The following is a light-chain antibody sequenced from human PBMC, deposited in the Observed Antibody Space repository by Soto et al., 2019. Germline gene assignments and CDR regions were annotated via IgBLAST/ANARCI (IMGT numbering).Light chain of an antibody. J-gene: IGKJ5*01. CDR1: QDISNY. CDR3: QQYSHLIT. CDR2: DAS. Sequence: VSNTFQASQDISNYLNGYQQKLGKAPKLLIYDASNLETGVPSRFSGSGSGTDFTFTISSLQPEDIATYYCQQYSHLITFGQGTLLAI. V-gene: IGKV1-33*01.